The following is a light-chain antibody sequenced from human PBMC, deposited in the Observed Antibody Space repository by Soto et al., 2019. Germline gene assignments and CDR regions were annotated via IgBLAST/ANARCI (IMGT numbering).Light chain of an antibody. CDR1: ESISSY. CDR2: AAS. J-gene: IGKJ4*01. V-gene: IGKV1-39*01. Sequence: DIQMTQSPSSLSASVGDRVTITCRASESISSYLNWYQQKPGKAPKLLIYAASTLQSGVPSSFSGSGSGTDFTLTISSLQPEDFATYYCQQSFITPLTFGGGTKVQIK. CDR3: QQSFITPLT.